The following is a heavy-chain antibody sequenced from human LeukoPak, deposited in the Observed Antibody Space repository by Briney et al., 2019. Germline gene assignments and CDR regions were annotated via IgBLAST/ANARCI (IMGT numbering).Heavy chain of an antibody. Sequence: ASVTVSCKASGYTFSGYYIHWVRQAPGQGLEWMGRINPNSGGTNYAQKFQGRVTMTRDTSISAAYMELSRLTSDDTALYYCAREAPRTGTTWDYWGQGTLVTVSS. CDR3: AREAPRTGTTWDY. V-gene: IGHV1-2*06. D-gene: IGHD1-7*01. CDR2: INPNSGGT. J-gene: IGHJ4*02. CDR1: GYTFSGYY.